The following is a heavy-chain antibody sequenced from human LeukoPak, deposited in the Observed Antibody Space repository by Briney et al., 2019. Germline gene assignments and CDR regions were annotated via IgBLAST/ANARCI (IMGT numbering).Heavy chain of an antibody. J-gene: IGHJ4*02. D-gene: IGHD6-13*01. V-gene: IGHV3-74*01. CDR1: GFTFSNHW. CDR3: ASASSHRIAAGGDY. CDR2: INSDGSSR. Sequence: PGGSLRLSCAASGFTFSNHWMHWVRQAPGKGLVWVSRINSDGSSRNYADSVKGRFTISRANAKNTLYPQMNSLRAEDTAVYYCASASSHRIAAGGDYWGQGTLVTVSS.